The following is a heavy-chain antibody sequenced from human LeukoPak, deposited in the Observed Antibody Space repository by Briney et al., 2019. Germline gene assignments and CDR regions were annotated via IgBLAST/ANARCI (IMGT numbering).Heavy chain of an antibody. V-gene: IGHV4-39*07. CDR1: RGSISSSGYY. Sequence: TSETLSLTCTLSRGSISSSGYYWGWIRQPPGKGLEWIGSIYYSGSTYYNPSLKSRVTISVDTSKNQFSLKLSSVTAADTAVYYCARGEFYYDSSGYYDWGQGTLVTVSS. CDR2: IYYSGST. J-gene: IGHJ4*02. CDR3: ARGEFYYDSSGYYD. D-gene: IGHD3-22*01.